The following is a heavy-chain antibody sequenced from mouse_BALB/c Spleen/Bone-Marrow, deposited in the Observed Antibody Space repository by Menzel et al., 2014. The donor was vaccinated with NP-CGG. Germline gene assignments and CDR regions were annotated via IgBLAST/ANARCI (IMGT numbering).Heavy chain of an antibody. CDR2: IDPANGNT. CDR1: GFNIKDTY. V-gene: IGHV14-3*02. J-gene: IGHJ2*01. Sequence: VQLKESGAELVKPGASVKLSCTASGFNIKDTYVHWVKQRPEQGLEWIGRIDPANGNTKYDPKFQGKATITADTSSNTACLQLSSLTSEDTAVYYCALLYGNYDYWGQGTTLTVSS. CDR3: ALLYGNYDY. D-gene: IGHD2-10*02.